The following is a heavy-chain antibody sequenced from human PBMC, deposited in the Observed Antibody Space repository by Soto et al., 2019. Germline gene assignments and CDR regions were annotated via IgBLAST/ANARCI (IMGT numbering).Heavy chain of an antibody. CDR3: ARVWGYGDLVWVRYFQH. V-gene: IGHV4-30-4*01. D-gene: IGHD4-17*01. Sequence: PSETLSLTCTVSGGSISSGDYYWSWIRQPPGKGLEWIGYIYYSGSTYYNPSLKSRVTISVDTSKNQFSLKLSSVTAADTAVYYCARVWGYGDLVWVRYFQHWGQGTLVTVSS. CDR2: IYYSGST. J-gene: IGHJ1*01. CDR1: GGSISSGDYY.